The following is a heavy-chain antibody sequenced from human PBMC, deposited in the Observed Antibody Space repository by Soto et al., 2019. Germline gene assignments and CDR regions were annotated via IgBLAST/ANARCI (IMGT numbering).Heavy chain of an antibody. CDR2: IYYSGST. J-gene: IGHJ6*02. Sequence: QVQLQESGPGLVKPSQTLSLTCTVSGGSISSGDYYWSWIRQPPGKGLEWIGYIYYSGSTYYNPSPKSRVTISVNTSKHQFSLKLSSVTAADTAVYYCARDAGWSGYYDFWSGYPTTKYYYGMDVWGQGTTVTASS. D-gene: IGHD3-3*01. V-gene: IGHV4-30-4*01. CDR3: ARDAGWSGYYDFWSGYPTTKYYYGMDV. CDR1: GGSISSGDYY.